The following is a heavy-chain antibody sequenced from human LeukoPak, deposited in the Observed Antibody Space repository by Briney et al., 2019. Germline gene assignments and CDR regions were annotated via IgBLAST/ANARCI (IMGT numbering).Heavy chain of an antibody. J-gene: IGHJ4*02. V-gene: IGHV3-23*01. D-gene: IGHD3-9*01. CDR3: AKAANYDILTGYYLDY. Sequence: SGGSLRLSCAASGFTFSSYGMHWVRQAPGKGLEWVSAITGGGDTTYYADSVKGRFTISRDNSKNTLYLQMNNLRAEDTAIYYCAKAANYDILTGYYLDYWGQGTLVTVSS. CDR1: GFTFSSYG. CDR2: ITGGGDTT.